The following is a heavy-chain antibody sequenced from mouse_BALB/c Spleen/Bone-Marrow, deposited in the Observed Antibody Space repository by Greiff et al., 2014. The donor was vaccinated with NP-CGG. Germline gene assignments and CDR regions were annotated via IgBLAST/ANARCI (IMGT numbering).Heavy chain of an antibody. CDR1: GFSLTGYG. V-gene: IGHV2-6-7*01. CDR2: IWGDGST. CDR3: ARDSFLITRALDY. Sequence: QVQLQQSGPGLVAPSQSLSITCTVSGFSLTGYGVSWVRQSPGKGLEWLGIIWGDGSTDYNSALKSRLSISKDNSKSQVFLKMNSLQTDDTARYYCARDSFLITRALDYWGQGTSVTVSS. D-gene: IGHD2-4*01. J-gene: IGHJ4*01.